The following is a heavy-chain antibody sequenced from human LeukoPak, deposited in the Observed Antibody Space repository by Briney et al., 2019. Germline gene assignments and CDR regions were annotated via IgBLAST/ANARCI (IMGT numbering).Heavy chain of an antibody. CDR1: GGSFSGYY. CDR3: ARGDYYDSRFDP. D-gene: IGHD3-22*01. Sequence: SETLSLTCAVYGGSFSGYYWSWIRQPPGKGLEWIGEINHSGSTNYNPSLKSRVTISVDTSENQFSLKLSSVTAADTAVYYCARGDYYDSRFDPWGQGTLVTVSS. CDR2: INHSGST. V-gene: IGHV4-34*01. J-gene: IGHJ5*02.